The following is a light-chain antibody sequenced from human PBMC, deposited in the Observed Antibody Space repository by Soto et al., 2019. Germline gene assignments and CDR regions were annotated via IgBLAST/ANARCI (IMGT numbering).Light chain of an antibody. V-gene: IGKV1-39*01. CDR3: QQSYSIPWT. CDR2: AAS. J-gene: IGKJ1*01. Sequence: DIQLPQSPNSLSASGGYRVTITSRASLSISSYLHWYQQKPGKAPNLLISAASSLEGGVPSRFSGSGSGTDFTLTITSLQPEDFATYYCQQSYSIPWTFGQGTKVDIK. CDR1: LSISSY.